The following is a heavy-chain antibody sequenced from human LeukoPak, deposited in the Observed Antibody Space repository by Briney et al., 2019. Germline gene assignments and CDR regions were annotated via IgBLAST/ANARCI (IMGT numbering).Heavy chain of an antibody. Sequence: PSETLSLTCTVSGGSISSYYWSWIRQPPGKGLEWIGYIYYSGGTNYNPSLKSRVTISVDTSKNQFSLKLSSVTAADTAVYYCARYYYDSSGYYVLGYWGQGTLVTVSS. CDR1: GGSISSYY. V-gene: IGHV4-59*01. D-gene: IGHD3-22*01. CDR3: ARYYYDSSGYYVLGY. J-gene: IGHJ4*02. CDR2: IYYSGGT.